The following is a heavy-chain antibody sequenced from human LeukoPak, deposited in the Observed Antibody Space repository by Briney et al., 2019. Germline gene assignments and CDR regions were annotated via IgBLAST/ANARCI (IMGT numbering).Heavy chain of an antibody. J-gene: IGHJ2*01. CDR3: AGSAHRATLTRKGWYFDL. CDR2: ISYSGST. CDR1: GGSISSYY. V-gene: IGHV4-59*12. D-gene: IGHD1-14*01. Sequence: SETLSLTCSVSGGSISSYYWSWIRQPPGKGLECIGYISYSGSTNSNPSLKSRVTMSVDTSKNQFSLKLSSVTAADTAVYYCAGSAHRATLTRKGWYFDLWGRGTLVTVSS.